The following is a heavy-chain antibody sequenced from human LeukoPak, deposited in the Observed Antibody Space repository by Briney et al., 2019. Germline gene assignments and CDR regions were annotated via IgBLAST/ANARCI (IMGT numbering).Heavy chain of an antibody. V-gene: IGHV4-34*01. D-gene: IGHD2-2*01. CDR2: INHSGST. J-gene: IGHJ4*02. Sequence: SETLSLTCAVYGGSFSDYYWSWIRQPPGKGLEWIGEINHSGSTNYNPSLKSRVTISVDTSKNQFSLKLSSVTAADTAVYYCARGFRLGKLGYCSSTSCYVGFDYWGRGTLVTVSS. CDR1: GGSFSDYY. CDR3: ARGFRLGKLGYCSSTSCYVGFDY.